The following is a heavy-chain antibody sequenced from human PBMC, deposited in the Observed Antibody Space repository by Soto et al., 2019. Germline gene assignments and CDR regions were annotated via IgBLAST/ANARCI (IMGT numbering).Heavy chain of an antibody. CDR1: GYTFTSYD. V-gene: IGHV1-8*01. D-gene: IGHD5-12*01. CDR3: ARARDGYDLHYWGQGTFDF. CDR2: MNPNSGNT. J-gene: IGHJ4*02. Sequence: ASVKVSCKASGYTFTSYDINWVRQATGQGLEWMGWMNPNSGNTGYAQKFQGRVTMTRNTSISTAYMEPSSLRSEDTAVYYCARARDGYDLHYWGQGTFDFWGQGTLVTVSS.